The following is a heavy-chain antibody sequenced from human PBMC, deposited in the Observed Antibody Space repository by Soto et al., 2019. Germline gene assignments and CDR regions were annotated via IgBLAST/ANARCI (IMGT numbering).Heavy chain of an antibody. D-gene: IGHD3-10*01. J-gene: IGHJ6*02. V-gene: IGHV4-59*01. CDR3: ARDRPGYYYGSVSYYNGYYAMDV. CDR2: IYYGGTT. CDR1: GGSFSPNY. Sequence: PSETLSLTCTVSGGSFSPNYRSWIRQPPGKGLEWVGYIYYGGTTSYNPSLQSRVTISVDTSKSQFSLKLSSVTAADTAVYYCARDRPGYYYGSVSYYNGYYAMDVWGRGTTVS.